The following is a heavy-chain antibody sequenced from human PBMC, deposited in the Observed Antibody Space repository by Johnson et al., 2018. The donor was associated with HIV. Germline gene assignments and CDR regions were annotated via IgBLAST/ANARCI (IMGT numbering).Heavy chain of an antibody. CDR3: ARGVKQQLSVVDAFDI. CDR1: GFTFSSYA. V-gene: IGHV3-30-3*01. Sequence: QVQLVESGGGVVQPGRSLRLSCAASGFTFSSYAMHWVRQAPGKGLEWVAVISYDGSNKYYADSVKGRLTISRDNSKNRLYLQMNSLRAEDTAVYFCARGVKQQLSVVDAFDIWGQGTMVTVSS. D-gene: IGHD6-13*01. CDR2: ISYDGSNK. J-gene: IGHJ3*02.